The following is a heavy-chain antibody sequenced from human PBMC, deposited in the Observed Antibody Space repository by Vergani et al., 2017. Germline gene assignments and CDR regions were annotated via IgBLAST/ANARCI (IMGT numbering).Heavy chain of an antibody. CDR2: IYYSGSN. J-gene: IGHJ6*02. CDR1: GGSISSSSYY. Sequence: QLQLQESCPGLVKPSETLSLTCTVSGGSISSSSYYWGWIRQPPGKGLEWIGSIYYSGSNYYNPSLKSRVTISVDTSKNQFSLKLSSVTAAETAVYYCARDPPVLNYYDSSGPGDYYGMDVWGQGTTVTVSS. D-gene: IGHD3-22*01. V-gene: IGHV4-39*07. CDR3: ARDPPVLNYYDSSGPGDYYGMDV.